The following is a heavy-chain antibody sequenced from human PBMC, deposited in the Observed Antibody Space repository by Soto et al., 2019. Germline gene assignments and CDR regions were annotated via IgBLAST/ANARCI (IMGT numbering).Heavy chain of an antibody. J-gene: IGHJ5*02. CDR1: GVTFSSYA. CDR2: IIPIFGTA. D-gene: IGHD3-3*01. CDR3: ARGAVGYDFWSGTNGFGA. Sequence: SVKVSCKASGVTFSSYAISWLRQAPGQGLEWMGGIIPIFGTANHAHKFQGRVTITADKSTSTAYMELSSIRAEDTAVYYCARGAVGYDFWSGTNGFGAWGQGTGVAVSS. V-gene: IGHV1-69*06.